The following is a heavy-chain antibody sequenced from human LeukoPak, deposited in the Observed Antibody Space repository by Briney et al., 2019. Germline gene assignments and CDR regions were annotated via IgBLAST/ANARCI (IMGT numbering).Heavy chain of an antibody. D-gene: IGHD6-19*01. Sequence: ASVKDSCKASGYTFTGYYMHWVRQAPGRGLEWMGWINPNSGGTKYAQKFQGRVTMTRDTSISTAYMELSRLTSDDTAVYYCASGGERYSSGWYGDYWGQGTLVTVSS. CDR2: INPNSGGT. J-gene: IGHJ4*02. CDR3: ASGGERYSSGWYGDY. V-gene: IGHV1-2*02. CDR1: GYTFTGYY.